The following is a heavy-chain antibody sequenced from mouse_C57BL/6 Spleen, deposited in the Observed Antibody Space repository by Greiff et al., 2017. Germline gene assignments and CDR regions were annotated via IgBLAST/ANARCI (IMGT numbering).Heavy chain of an antibody. CDR3: ARVGDSSGYNY. J-gene: IGHJ2*01. D-gene: IGHD3-2*02. Sequence: EVKLMESGPGLVKPSQSLSLTCSVTGYSITSGYYWNWIRQFPGNKLEWMGYISYDGSNNYNPSLKNRISITRDTSKNQFFLKLNSVTTEDTATYYCARVGDSSGYNYWGQGTTLTVSS. V-gene: IGHV3-6*01. CDR2: ISYDGSN. CDR1: GYSITSGYY.